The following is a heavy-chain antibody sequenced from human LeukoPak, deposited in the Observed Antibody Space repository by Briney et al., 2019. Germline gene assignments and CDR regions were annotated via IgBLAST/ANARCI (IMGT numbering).Heavy chain of an antibody. J-gene: IGHJ5*02. CDR2: MYYSGST. CDR3: ARHDNVMDQDSGAYINWLDL. Sequence: PSETLSLTCTVSGASIRRYHWSSIRQPPGKGLEWIAHMYYSGSTKYNPSLKSRVTTSLDTSKNQFSLELRSVTAADTAVYFCARHDNVMDQDSGAYINWLDLCGQGTLVTVSS. V-gene: IGHV4-59*08. D-gene: IGHD3-22*01. CDR1: GASIRRYH.